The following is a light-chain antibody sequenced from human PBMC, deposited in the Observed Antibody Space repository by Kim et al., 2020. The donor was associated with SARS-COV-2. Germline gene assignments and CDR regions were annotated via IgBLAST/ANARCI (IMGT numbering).Light chain of an antibody. CDR1: QSISTW. CDR2: MAS. V-gene: IGKV1-5*03. Sequence: SASVGDTVTITCRASQSISTWLAWYQQKPGKAPKLLIYMASTLESGVPSRFRGSESGTEFTLTISSLQPDDFATYYCQQYKTYWAFGQGTKVDIK. J-gene: IGKJ1*01. CDR3: QQYKTYWA.